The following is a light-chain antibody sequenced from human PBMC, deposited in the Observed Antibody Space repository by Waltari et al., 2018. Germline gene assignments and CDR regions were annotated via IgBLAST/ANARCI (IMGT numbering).Light chain of an antibody. Sequence: ETVMTQSPATLSVSPGERATLSCRAGQSVSSNLAWYQQKPGQAPRLLIYDASTRAPGIPARFSGSGSGTDFTLIISSLQSEDFAVYYCQQYNNWLWSFGQGTKVEI. J-gene: IGKJ1*01. CDR2: DAS. V-gene: IGKV3-15*01. CDR1: QSVSSN. CDR3: QQYNNWLWS.